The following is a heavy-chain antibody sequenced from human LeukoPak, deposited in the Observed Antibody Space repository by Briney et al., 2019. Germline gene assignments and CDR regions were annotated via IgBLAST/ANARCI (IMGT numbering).Heavy chain of an antibody. J-gene: IGHJ4*02. CDR2: TSGGGTDT. CDR1: GFIFSSSA. V-gene: IGHV3-23*01. CDR3: AKGGRADSSRPSTYFDY. D-gene: IGHD2/OR15-2a*01. Sequence: PGGSLRLSCVGSGFIFSSSAMSWVRQAPGKGLEWVSGTSGGGTDTYYADSVKGRFTISRDNSKYTLYLQMNSLRAEDTALYYCAKGGRADSSRPSTYFDYWGQGILVTVSS.